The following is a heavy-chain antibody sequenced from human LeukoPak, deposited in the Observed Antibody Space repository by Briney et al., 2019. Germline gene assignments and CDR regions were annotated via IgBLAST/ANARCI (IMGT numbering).Heavy chain of an antibody. CDR1: GFTFSSYT. J-gene: IGHJ4*02. Sequence: RAGGSLRLSCAASGFTFSSYTMSWVRQAPGKGLEWVSTITTSDGNTYYADSVKGRFTISRDNSKNTLYLQVNSLRAEDTAVYYCAKGGKWDVTPFDYWGQGTLVTVSS. CDR3: AKGGKWDVTPFDY. CDR2: ITTSDGNT. V-gene: IGHV3-23*01. D-gene: IGHD1-26*01.